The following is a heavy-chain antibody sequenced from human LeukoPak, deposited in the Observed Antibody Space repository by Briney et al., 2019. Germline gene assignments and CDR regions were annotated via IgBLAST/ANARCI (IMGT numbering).Heavy chain of an antibody. CDR3: VSFYETN. D-gene: IGHD2-2*01. CDR1: GHYL. Sequence: GGSLRLSCAASGHYLMHWVRQAPGKGLVWVSHINSDGSWTGYADSVKGRFTISKDNAKNTVYLQMNNLRAEDTAVYYCVSFYETNWGRGTLVTVSS. J-gene: IGHJ4*02. CDR2: INSDGSWT. V-gene: IGHV3-74*01.